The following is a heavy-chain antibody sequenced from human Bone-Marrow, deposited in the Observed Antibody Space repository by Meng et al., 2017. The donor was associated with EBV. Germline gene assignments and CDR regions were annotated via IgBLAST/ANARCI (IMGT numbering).Heavy chain of an antibody. J-gene: IGHJ4*02. CDR3: ASESGRGYTPDY. D-gene: IGHD3-10*01. Sequence: QVQLVQAAAEVKRPGSSVKGSCKTSGGPFRNYAVSWVRQAPGQGLEWLGGFLPTLGAPNYAQKFHGRVTITADESTSTHYMDLSSLRSDDTAVYYCASESGRGYTPDYWGQGTLVTVSS. V-gene: IGHV1-69*01. CDR2: FLPTLGAP. CDR1: GGPFRNYA.